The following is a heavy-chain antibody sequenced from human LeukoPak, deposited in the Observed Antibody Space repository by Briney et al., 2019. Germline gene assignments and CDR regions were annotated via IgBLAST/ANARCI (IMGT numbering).Heavy chain of an antibody. V-gene: IGHV6-1*01. CDR1: GDSFSSNSAA. CDR2: TYYRSKWYN. D-gene: IGHD1-20*01. CDR3: AREELTGTTNNWFDP. Sequence: SQTLSLTCSISGDSFSSNSAALHWISQSPSRGLEWLATTYYRSKWYNDYAVSVNSRITINTDTSKSQFYRQLNAVTPEETAVYYCAREELTGTTNNWFDPWGQGTLVTVSS. J-gene: IGHJ5*02.